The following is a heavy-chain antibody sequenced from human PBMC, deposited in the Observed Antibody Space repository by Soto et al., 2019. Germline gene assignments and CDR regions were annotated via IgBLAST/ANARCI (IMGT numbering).Heavy chain of an antibody. CDR2: IQTGGKT. Sequence: EEQLVESGGDLVQPGGSLRLSCAASTLSVSNNYMSWVRQAPGKGPEWVSLIQTGGKTYYADSVKGRFIISRDISKNTIYLQLNNLRVEDTAIYYCARENGGCDLGPWCGKYLDPWGQGTRVTVSS. CDR3: ARENGGCDLGPWCGKYLDP. J-gene: IGHJ5*02. CDR1: TLSVSNNY. D-gene: IGHD2-8*01. V-gene: IGHV3-66*01.